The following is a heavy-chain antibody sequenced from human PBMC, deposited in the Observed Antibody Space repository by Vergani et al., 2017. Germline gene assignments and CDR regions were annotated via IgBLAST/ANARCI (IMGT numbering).Heavy chain of an antibody. CDR2: ISWNSGST. V-gene: IGHV3-9*01. CDR1: GFTFDDYA. J-gene: IGHJ4*02. Sequence: EVQLVESGGGLVQPGRSLRLSCAASGFTFDDYAMHWVRQAPGRGLEWVSGISWNSGSTGYADSVKGRFTISRDNAKNYLSLQMNSLRAEDTALYYCEKERGAGLWFGDSFDYWGQGTLVTVSS. CDR3: EKERGAGLWFGDSFDY. D-gene: IGHD3-10*01.